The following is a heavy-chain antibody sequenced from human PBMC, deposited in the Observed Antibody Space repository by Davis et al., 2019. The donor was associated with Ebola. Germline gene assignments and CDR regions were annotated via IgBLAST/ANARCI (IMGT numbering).Heavy chain of an antibody. Sequence: GESLKISCAASGFTFTDYYMGWIRQAPGKGLEWVSYIRGDSLYTNYADSVRGRLTISRDDAKNSLYLQMNSLRAEDTAVYYCARVDPAAGSDYWGQGTLVTVSS. CDR3: ARVDPAAGSDY. D-gene: IGHD6-13*01. CDR1: GFTFTDYY. CDR2: IRGDSLYT. J-gene: IGHJ4*02. V-gene: IGHV3-11*06.